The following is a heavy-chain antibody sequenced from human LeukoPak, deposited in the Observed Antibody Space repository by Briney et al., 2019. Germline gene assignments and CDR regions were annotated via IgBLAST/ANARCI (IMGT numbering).Heavy chain of an antibody. J-gene: IGHJ6*02. D-gene: IGHD4-17*01. CDR2: INPSADIT. Sequence: ASVKVSCKASGHTFRNYYVYWVRQAPGHGLDWMGVINPSADITAYAQKFQGRVTMTEDTSTDTAYMELSSLRSEDTAVYYCATDTHDYGDYADRRNYYYGMDVWGQGTTVTVSS. V-gene: IGHV1-46*01. CDR3: ATDTHDYGDYADRRNYYYGMDV. CDR1: GHTFRNYY.